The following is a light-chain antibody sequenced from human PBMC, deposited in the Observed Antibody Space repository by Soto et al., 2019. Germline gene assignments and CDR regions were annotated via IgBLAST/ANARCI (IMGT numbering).Light chain of an antibody. CDR1: NSDVGGYDY. CDR2: DVS. CDR3: SSYTSSSLCV. Sequence: QSALTQPRSVSGSPGQSVTISCTGTNSDVGGYDYVSWYQQHPGQAPKLIIFDVSKWPSGVPDRFSGSKSGNTASLTISGLQAEDEADYYCSSYTSSSLCVFGTGTKLTVL. V-gene: IGLV2-11*01. J-gene: IGLJ1*01.